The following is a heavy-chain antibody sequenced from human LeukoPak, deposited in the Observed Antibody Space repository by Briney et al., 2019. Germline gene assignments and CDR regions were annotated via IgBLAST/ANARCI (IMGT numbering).Heavy chain of an antibody. J-gene: IGHJ4*02. D-gene: IGHD6-25*01. V-gene: IGHV3-48*01. CDR2: ISSSGSII. CDR1: GFTFSSYN. CDR3: ARDFEAAGFDY. Sequence: GGSLRLSCTASGFTFSSYNMKWVRQAPGKGLEWVSYISSSGSIIDYADSVKGRFTISRDNAKNSLYLRMNSLRAEDTAVYYCARDFEAAGFDYWGQGTLVTVSS.